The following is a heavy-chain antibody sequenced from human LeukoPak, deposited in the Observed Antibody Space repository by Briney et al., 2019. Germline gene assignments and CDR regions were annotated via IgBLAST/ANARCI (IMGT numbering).Heavy chain of an antibody. J-gene: IGHJ5*02. CDR1: GFTFDTYA. V-gene: IGHV3-23*01. CDR3: ARDTYYSGSYIWFDP. CDR2: ISGSGDST. Sequence: PGESLRLSCAGSGFTFDTYAMSWVRQAPGKGLEWVSVISGSGDSTEYADSVKGRFTISRDNSRNTLSLQMNNLRAEDTATYYCARDTYYSGSYIWFDPRGQGTLVTVSS. D-gene: IGHD1-26*01.